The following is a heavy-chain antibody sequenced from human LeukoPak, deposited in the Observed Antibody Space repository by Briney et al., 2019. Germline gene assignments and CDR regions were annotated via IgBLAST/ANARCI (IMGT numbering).Heavy chain of an antibody. D-gene: IGHD3-9*01. CDR2: IYYSGNT. Sequence: SETLSLTCTVSGGSISSYYWSWIRQPPGKGLEWIGYIYYSGNTNYNPSLKSRVTMSVDTSKNQFSLKLSSVTAVDTAVYYCARSGTYYDILEYYFDYWGQGTLVTVSS. CDR3: ARSGTYYDILEYYFDY. V-gene: IGHV4-59*12. CDR1: GGSISSYY. J-gene: IGHJ4*02.